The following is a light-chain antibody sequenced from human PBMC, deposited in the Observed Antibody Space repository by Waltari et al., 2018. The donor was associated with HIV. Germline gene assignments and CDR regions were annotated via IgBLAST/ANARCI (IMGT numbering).Light chain of an antibody. J-gene: IGLJ3*02. V-gene: IGLV1-47*01. Sequence: QSVLTQPPSASGTPGQRVTISCSGSSSITGRTFIFWYQQLPGRAPKLLIYRSSQRPSGVPDRFSGSKFGSSASLVISGLRPEDEADYYCAARDDNLKGVFGGGTKLTVL. CDR1: SSITGRTF. CDR2: RSS. CDR3: AARDDNLKGV.